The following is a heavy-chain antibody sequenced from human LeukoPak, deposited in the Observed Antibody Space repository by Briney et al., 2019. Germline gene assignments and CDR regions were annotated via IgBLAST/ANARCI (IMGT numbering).Heavy chain of an antibody. CDR3: AGGPRNYYDSSGYR. V-gene: IGHV4-59*01. CDR1: GGSISSNY. J-gene: IGHJ4*02. Sequence: SGTLSLTCSVSGGSISSNYWSWIRQPPGKGLEWIGYIYYSGSTNYNPSLTSRVTISVDTSKNQFSLKLSSVTAADTAVYYCAGGPRNYYDSSGYRWGQGTLVTVSS. CDR2: IYYSGST. D-gene: IGHD3-22*01.